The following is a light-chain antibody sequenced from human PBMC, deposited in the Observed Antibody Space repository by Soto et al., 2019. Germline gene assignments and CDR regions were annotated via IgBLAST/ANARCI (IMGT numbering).Light chain of an antibody. J-gene: IGKJ4*01. V-gene: IGKV3-15*01. CDR3: QHYNNWLGT. CDR1: QAISSN. CDR2: GAS. Sequence: EIVMTQSPATLSVSRGERATLSCRANQAISSNLAWYQQKPGQAPRLLIYGASTRATGIPDRFSGSGSGTEFTLTISSLQSEDFAVYYCQHYNNWLGTFGGGTKVDNK.